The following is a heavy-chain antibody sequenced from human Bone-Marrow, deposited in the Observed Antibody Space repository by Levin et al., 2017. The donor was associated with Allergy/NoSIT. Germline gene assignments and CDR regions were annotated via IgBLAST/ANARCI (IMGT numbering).Heavy chain of an antibody. CDR3: ARAIPSGGNSYYYYYMDV. J-gene: IGHJ6*03. CDR1: GGSIRSYY. V-gene: IGHV4-59*01. D-gene: IGHD4-23*01. CDR2: IYYNGKS. Sequence: LSQTLSLTCTVSGGSIRSYYWTWLRQAPEKRLEWIGYIYYNGKSNYNPSLKTRVSISIDTSKNLFSLSLSSVTAADSAIYYCARAIPSGGNSYYYYYMDVWGKGITVTVSS.